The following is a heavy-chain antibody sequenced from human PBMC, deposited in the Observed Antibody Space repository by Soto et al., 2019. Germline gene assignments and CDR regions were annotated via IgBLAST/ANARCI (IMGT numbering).Heavy chain of an antibody. V-gene: IGHV3-33*01. Sequence: QPGGSLRLSCAASGFTFSSYGMHWVRQAPGKGLEWVAVIWYDGSNKYYADSVKGRFTISRDNSKNTLYLQMNSLRAEDTAVYYCARDEVKWELSNLDYWGQGTLVTVSS. D-gene: IGHD1-26*01. J-gene: IGHJ4*02. CDR1: GFTFSSYG. CDR3: ARDEVKWELSNLDY. CDR2: IWYDGSNK.